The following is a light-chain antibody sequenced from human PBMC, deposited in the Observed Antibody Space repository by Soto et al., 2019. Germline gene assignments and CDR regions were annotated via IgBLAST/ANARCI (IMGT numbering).Light chain of an antibody. J-gene: IGKJ1*01. CDR2: AAS. CDR3: QHYNSYSEA. CDR1: QGITNF. V-gene: IGKV1-16*01. Sequence: DIQLTQAPSSLSPSIGERFTITCRASQGITNFLAWYQQKPGKAPKLLIYAASSLQSGVPSRFSGSGSGTEFTLTISSLQPDDFAAYYCQHYNSYSEAFGQGTKVDI.